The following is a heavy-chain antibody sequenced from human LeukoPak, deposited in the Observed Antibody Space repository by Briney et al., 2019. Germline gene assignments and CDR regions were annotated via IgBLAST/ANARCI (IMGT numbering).Heavy chain of an antibody. CDR1: GFTFSSYS. CDR3: ASRIATAGSVDY. V-gene: IGHV3-21*04. Sequence: KAGGSLRLSCAASGFTFSSYSMNWVRQAPGKGLEWVSSISSSSSYIYYADSVKGRFTISRDNSKNTLHLQMNTLRAEDTAVYYCASRIATAGSVDYWGQGTLVTVSS. J-gene: IGHJ4*02. CDR2: ISSSSSYI. D-gene: IGHD6-13*01.